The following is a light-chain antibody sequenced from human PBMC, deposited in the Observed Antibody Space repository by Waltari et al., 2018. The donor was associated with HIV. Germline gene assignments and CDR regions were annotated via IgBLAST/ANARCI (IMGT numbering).Light chain of an antibody. CDR2: QDD. CDR1: YLGDKY. V-gene: IGLV3-1*01. CDR3: QAWDSSTVL. J-gene: IGLJ2*01. Sequence: SHELTQPPSVSVSPGQTASITCSGDYLGDKYASWYQQKPGQSPVLVIYQDDKRPSGIPELFSGSNSGNTATLTITGTRAMDEADYYCQAWDSSTVLFGGGTKLTVL.